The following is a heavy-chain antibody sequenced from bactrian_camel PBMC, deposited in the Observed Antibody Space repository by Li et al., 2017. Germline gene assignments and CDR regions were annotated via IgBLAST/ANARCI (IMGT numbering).Heavy chain of an antibody. CDR1: GFSYDPT. D-gene: IGHD1*01. V-gene: IGHV3S53*01. J-gene: IGHJ4*01. CDR2: INSEALT. CDR3: AAAWDKDINYLDDPDEYNY. Sequence: QVQLVESGGASVQTGGSLTLSCVASGFSYDPTMAWFRQAPGKEREAIASINSEALTNYADSAKGRFTISLDNAKDTVNLQMNSLEPEDSAMFYCAAAWDKDINYLDDPDEYNYWGQGTQVTVS.